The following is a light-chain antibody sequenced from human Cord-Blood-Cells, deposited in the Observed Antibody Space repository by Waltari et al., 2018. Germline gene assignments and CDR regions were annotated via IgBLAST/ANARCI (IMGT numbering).Light chain of an antibody. J-gene: IGLJ1*01. Sequence: SYELTQPPSVSVSPGQTASITCPGDKLGDKYHCWYQQKPGQSPVLVIYQDSKRPSGIPERFSGSNSGNTATLTISGTQAMDEADYYCQAWDSSTNYVFGTGTKVTVL. CDR2: QDS. V-gene: IGLV3-1*01. CDR3: QAWDSSTNYV. CDR1: KLGDKY.